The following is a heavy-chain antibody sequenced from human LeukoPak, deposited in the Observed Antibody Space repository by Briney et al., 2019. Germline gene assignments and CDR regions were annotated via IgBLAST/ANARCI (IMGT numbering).Heavy chain of an antibody. Sequence: PGGSLRLSCAASGFTFSSYAMSWVRQAPGTGLEWVSAISGSGGSTYYADSVKGRFTISRDNSKNTLYLQMNSLRAEDTAVYYCAHISCSWPDYWGQGTLVTVSS. CDR3: AHISCSWPDY. CDR2: ISGSGGST. V-gene: IGHV3-23*01. D-gene: IGHD6-13*01. J-gene: IGHJ4*02. CDR1: GFTFSSYA.